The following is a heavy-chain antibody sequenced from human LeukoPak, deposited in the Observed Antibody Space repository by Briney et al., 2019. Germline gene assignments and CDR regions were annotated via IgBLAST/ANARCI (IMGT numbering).Heavy chain of an antibody. CDR1: GFTFSSYA. V-gene: IGHV3-30-3*01. J-gene: IGHJ3*02. Sequence: PGGSLRLSCAASGFTFSSYAMHWVRQAPGKGLEWVAVISYDGSNKYYADSVKGRFTISRDNSKNTLYLQMNSLRAEDTAVYYCARDRGSRNAFDIWGQGTMVTVSS. D-gene: IGHD2-15*01. CDR2: ISYDGSNK. CDR3: ARDRGSRNAFDI.